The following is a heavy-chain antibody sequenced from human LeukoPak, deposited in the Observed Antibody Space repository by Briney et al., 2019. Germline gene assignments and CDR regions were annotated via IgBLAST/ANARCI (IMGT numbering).Heavy chain of an antibody. CDR3: AKDLGTMVRGVIITAPYFDY. CDR1: GFTFSGYA. V-gene: IGHV3-23*01. Sequence: GGSLRLSCAASGFTFSGYAMSWVRQAPGKGLEWVSAISGSGGSTYYADSVKGRFTISRDNSKNTLYLQMNSLRAEDTAVYYCAKDLGTMVRGVIITAPYFDYWGQGTLVTVSS. CDR2: ISGSGGST. J-gene: IGHJ4*02. D-gene: IGHD3-10*01.